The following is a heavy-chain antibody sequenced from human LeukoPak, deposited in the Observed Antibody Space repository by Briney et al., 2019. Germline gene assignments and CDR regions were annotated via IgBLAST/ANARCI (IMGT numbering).Heavy chain of an antibody. Sequence: SETLSLTCTVSGGSISSGGYYWSWIRQHPGKGLEWTGSIYYSGSTYYNPSLKSRVTISVDTSKNQFSLKLSSVTAADTAVYYCARTNGVWGGPSWFDPWGQGTLVTVSS. CDR2: IYYSGST. V-gene: IGHV4-39*07. D-gene: IGHD2-8*01. J-gene: IGHJ5*02. CDR3: ARTNGVWGGPSWFDP. CDR1: GGSISSGGYY.